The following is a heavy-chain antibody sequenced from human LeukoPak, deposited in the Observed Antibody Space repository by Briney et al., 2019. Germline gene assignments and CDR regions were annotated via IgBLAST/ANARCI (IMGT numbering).Heavy chain of an antibody. CDR1: GFTFSSYA. J-gene: IGHJ4*02. D-gene: IGHD3-22*01. CDR2: ISGSGGST. V-gene: IGHV3-23*01. CDR3: AKEDEYYYDSSGSPPTDY. Sequence: GGSLRLSCAASGFTFSSYAMSWVRQAPGKGLEWVSAISGSGGSTYYADSVKGRFTISRDNSKNTLYLQMNSLRAEDTAVYYCAKEDEYYYDSSGSPPTDYWGQGTLVAVTS.